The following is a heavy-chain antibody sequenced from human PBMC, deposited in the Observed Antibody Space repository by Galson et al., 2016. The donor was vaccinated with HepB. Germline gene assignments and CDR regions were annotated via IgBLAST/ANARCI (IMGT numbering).Heavy chain of an antibody. D-gene: IGHD6-19*01. J-gene: IGHJ4*01. V-gene: IGHV4-39*01. CDR2: IYYSGST. Sequence: SETLSLTCTVSGGSISSSSYYWGWIRQPPGKGLEWIGSIYYSGSTYYNPSLKSRVTISVDTSKNQFSLKLSSVTAAGTAVYYCARRVAVAGIYYFDYWGRGTLVTVSS. CDR1: GGSISSSSYY. CDR3: ARRVAVAGIYYFDY.